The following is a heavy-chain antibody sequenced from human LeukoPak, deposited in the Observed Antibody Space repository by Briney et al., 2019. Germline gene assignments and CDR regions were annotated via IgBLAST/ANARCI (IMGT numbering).Heavy chain of an antibody. J-gene: IGHJ6*02. CDR1: GYTFTSYD. CDR3: ARGRQYYYYYGMDV. Sequence: ASVKVSCKASGYTFTSYDINWVRQATGQGLEWMGWMNPNSGNTGYAQKFQGRVTMTRNTPISTAYMELSSLRSEDTAVYYCARGRQYYYYYGMDVWGQGTTVTVSS. V-gene: IGHV1-8*01. CDR2: MNPNSGNT.